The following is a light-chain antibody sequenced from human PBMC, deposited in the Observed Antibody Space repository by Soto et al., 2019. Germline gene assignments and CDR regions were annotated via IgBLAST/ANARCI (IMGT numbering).Light chain of an antibody. J-gene: IGKJ1*01. CDR1: QSVSSSY. CDR3: QQYGSSPPWT. Sequence: ERGMTLSPATLSVYPGERATLSCRASQSVSSSYLAWYQQKPGQAPRLLIYGASSRATGIPDRFSGSGSGTDFTLTISRLEPEDFAVYYCQQYGSSPPWTFGQGTKVDIK. CDR2: GAS. V-gene: IGKV3-20*01.